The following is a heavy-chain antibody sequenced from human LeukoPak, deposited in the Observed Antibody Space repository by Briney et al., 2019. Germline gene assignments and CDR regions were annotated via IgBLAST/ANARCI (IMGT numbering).Heavy chain of an antibody. CDR1: GYTLTELS. V-gene: IGHV1-24*01. J-gene: IGHJ3*02. CDR2: FDPEDGET. CDR3: AASYYYGSGSAVDAFDI. D-gene: IGHD3-10*01. Sequence: GASVKVSCKVSGYTLTELSMHWVRQAPGKGLEWMGGFDPEDGETIYAQKFQGRVTMTEDTSTDTAYMELSSLRSEDTAVYYCAASYYYGSGSAVDAFDIWGQGTMVTVSS.